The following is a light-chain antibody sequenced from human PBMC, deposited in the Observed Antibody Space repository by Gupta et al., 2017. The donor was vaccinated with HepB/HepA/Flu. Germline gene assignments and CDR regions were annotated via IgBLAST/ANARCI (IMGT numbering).Light chain of an antibody. V-gene: IGKV3-20*01. Sequence: EIVLTQSPVTLSLSPGERATLSCRASQSVSSSYLAWYQQKPGQAPRLLIYGSSSRATGIQDRFSGSGCGKDCTLTISRLEPEECAVYYCQQYGSGHIGLWTFGQGTKVEIK. CDR3: QQYGSGHIGLWT. J-gene: IGKJ1*01. CDR1: QSVSSSY. CDR2: GSS.